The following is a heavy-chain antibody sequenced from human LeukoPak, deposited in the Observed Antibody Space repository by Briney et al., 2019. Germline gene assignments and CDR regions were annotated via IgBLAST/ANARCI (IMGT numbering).Heavy chain of an antibody. J-gene: IGHJ3*02. CDR2: ISGSGDTT. CDR1: GFTFNNYG. Sequence: GGSLRLSCAASGFTFNNYGMSWVRQAPGKGLEWVSGISGSGDTTYYADSVKGRFTISRDNSKNTLYLQMNSLRAEDTAVYYCARAVSCTNGACAHDAFHIWGLGTMVTVSS. CDR3: ARAVSCTNGACAHDAFHI. D-gene: IGHD2-8*01. V-gene: IGHV3-23*01.